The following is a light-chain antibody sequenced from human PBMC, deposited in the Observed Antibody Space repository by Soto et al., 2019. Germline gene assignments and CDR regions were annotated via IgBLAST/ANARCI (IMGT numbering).Light chain of an antibody. CDR3: QQYNSYSQT. J-gene: IGKJ1*01. Sequence: IQMTHSPSTLSASVGDRVTLTCQASQTISNWLAWYQQKPGKAPKLLIYKASTLESGVPSRFSGSGSGTEFTLTISSLQPEDFATYYCQQYNSYSQTFGQGTKVEIK. CDR2: KAS. V-gene: IGKV1-5*03. CDR1: QTISNW.